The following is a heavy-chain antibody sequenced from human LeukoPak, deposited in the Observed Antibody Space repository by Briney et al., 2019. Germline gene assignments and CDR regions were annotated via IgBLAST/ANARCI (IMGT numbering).Heavy chain of an antibody. V-gene: IGHV5-51*01. CDR1: GNSFTNYW. D-gene: IGHD6-19*01. J-gene: IGHJ4*02. Sequence: GESLKISCKASGNSFTNYWIGWVRQMPGKGLEWMGIIYPDDSDTRYSPSFQGQVTISVDKSISPAYLQWSSLKASATAMYYCASLPRGSSGWNYFDYWGQGTLVTVSS. CDR3: ASLPRGSSGWNYFDY. CDR2: IYPDDSDT.